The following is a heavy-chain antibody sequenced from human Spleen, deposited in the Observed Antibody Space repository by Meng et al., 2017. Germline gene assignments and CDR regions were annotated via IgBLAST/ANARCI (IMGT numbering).Heavy chain of an antibody. V-gene: IGHV3-30*18. CDR2: ISYDGSNK. D-gene: IGHD6-13*01. CDR3: AKAGYSSHSEGWFDS. J-gene: IGHJ5*01. CDR1: GLSFSSYG. Sequence: QVQLVESGGGVVQPGRSLRLSCVASGLSFSSYGMHWVRQAPGKGLEWVAIISYDGSNKYYGDSVKGRFTVSRDNSKNTLFLQMNSLRAEDTAVYYCAKAGYSSHSEGWFDSWGQGSLVTVSS.